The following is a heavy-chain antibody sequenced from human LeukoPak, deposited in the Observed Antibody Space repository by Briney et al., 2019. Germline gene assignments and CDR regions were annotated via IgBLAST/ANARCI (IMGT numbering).Heavy chain of an antibody. D-gene: IGHD1-1*01. V-gene: IGHV4-34*01. Sequence: SETLSLTCAVYGGSFSGYYWSWIRQPPGKGLEWSGEINHSGSTTYNPSLKSRVTTSVDTSKNQFSLKLSSVTAADTAVYYCARGPGATALYYYYYGMDVWGQGTTVTVSS. J-gene: IGHJ6*02. CDR2: INHSGST. CDR1: GGSFSGYY. CDR3: ARGPGATALYYYYYGMDV.